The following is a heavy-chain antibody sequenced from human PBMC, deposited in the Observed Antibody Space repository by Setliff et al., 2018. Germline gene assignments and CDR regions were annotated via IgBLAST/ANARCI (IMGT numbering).Heavy chain of an antibody. CDR2: IYTSGST. D-gene: IGHD2-21*01. J-gene: IGHJ6*02. CDR3: ARGGVFPSMDV. V-gene: IGHV4-61*09. CDR1: GGSISSGSYY. Sequence: PSETLSLTCTVSGGSISSGSYYWSWIRQPAGKGLEWIGHIYTSGSTNYNPSLKSRVTISVDTSKNQFSLKLSSVTAADTAVYYCARGGVFPSMDVRGQGTTVTVSS.